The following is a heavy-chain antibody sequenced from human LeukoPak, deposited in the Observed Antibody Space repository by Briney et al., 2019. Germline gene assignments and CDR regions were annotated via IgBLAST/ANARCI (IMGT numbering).Heavy chain of an antibody. CDR3: KRPPVVDGRTSYHFHWFDP. J-gene: IGHJ5*02. CDR1: GYTFTMYI. Sequence: ASVKVSCKASGYTFTMYIINWGRQAPGQGLEWMGWISPYSGNIDYAQKFQGRLTMTADTSTGTAYMELRSLTSDDTAVYYSKRPPVVDGRTSYHFHWFDPWGQGTPVTVSP. D-gene: IGHD3-3*01. V-gene: IGHV1-18*01. CDR2: ISPYSGNI.